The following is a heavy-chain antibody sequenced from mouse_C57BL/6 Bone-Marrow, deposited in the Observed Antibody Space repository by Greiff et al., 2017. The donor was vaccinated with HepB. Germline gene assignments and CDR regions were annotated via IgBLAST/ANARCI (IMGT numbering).Heavy chain of an antibody. CDR3: ARRGDYYGSSSNWYFDV. J-gene: IGHJ1*03. CDR1: GYSFTGYF. CDR2: INPYNGDT. V-gene: IGHV1-20*01. Sequence: EVQLVESGPELVKPGDSVKISCKASGYSFTGYFMNWVMQSHGKSLEWIGRINPYNGDTFYNQKFKGKATLTVDKSSSTAHMELRSLTSEDSAVYYCARRGDYYGSSSNWYFDVWGTGTTVTVSS. D-gene: IGHD1-1*01.